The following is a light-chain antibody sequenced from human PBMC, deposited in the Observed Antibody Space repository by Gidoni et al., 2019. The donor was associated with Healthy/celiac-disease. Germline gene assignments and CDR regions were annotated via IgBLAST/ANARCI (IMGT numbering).Light chain of an antibody. CDR1: QSISRW. Sequence: DIQMPRYPSTLSASVGDRVTITCRASQSISRWLAWYPQQPGKAPKLLIYKASSLESGVPSKFSGSGSGTEFTLLISSLQHDDFATYYCQQYNSYSNTFGQGTKLEIK. CDR2: KAS. CDR3: QQYNSYSNT. V-gene: IGKV1-5*03. J-gene: IGKJ2*01.